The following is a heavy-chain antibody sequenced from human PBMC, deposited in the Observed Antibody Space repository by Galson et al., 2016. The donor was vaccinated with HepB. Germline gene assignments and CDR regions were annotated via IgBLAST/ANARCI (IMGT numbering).Heavy chain of an antibody. D-gene: IGHD5/OR15-5a*01. Sequence: CAISGDSVSSNSGVWNWIRQSPSRGLEWLGRTYYRSKWYNHYAESVKSRITINPDTSKNQLSLHLNSVTPEDTAVYYCARDSPGNSVFDYWGQGFLVTVSS. CDR2: TYYRSKWYN. CDR1: GDSVSSNSGV. CDR3: ARDSPGNSVFDY. V-gene: IGHV6-1*01. J-gene: IGHJ4*02.